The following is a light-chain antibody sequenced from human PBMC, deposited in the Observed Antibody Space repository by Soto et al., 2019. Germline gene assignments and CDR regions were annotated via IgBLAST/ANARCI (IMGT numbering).Light chain of an antibody. J-gene: IGKJ5*01. CDR2: GAS. Sequence: EVVLTQSPGTLSVSPGVRATLSCRASESVSTNLAWYQHKPGQAPWLLIYGASTRATGVPARFSGGGSGTEFTLTISSLQSEDFAFYYCQQYNSWPPITFGQGTRLEIK. V-gene: IGKV3-15*01. CDR1: ESVSTN. CDR3: QQYNSWPPIT.